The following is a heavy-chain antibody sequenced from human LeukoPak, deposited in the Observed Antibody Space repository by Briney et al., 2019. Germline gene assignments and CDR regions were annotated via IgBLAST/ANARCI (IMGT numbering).Heavy chain of an antibody. J-gene: IGHJ4*02. Sequence: GGSLRLSCVASGITFSSYSMNWVRQAPGKGLEWVSYISSRSSTIYCADSVKGRFTISRDNAKNSLYLQMNSLRDEDTAVYYCAIRDYGGDPVFDYWGQGTLVTVSS. CDR2: ISSRSSTI. CDR3: AIRDYGGDPVFDY. D-gene: IGHD4-23*01. CDR1: GITFSSYS. V-gene: IGHV3-48*02.